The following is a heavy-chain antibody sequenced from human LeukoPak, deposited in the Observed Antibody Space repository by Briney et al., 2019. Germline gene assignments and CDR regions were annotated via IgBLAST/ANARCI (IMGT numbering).Heavy chain of an antibody. Sequence: ASGKVSCTASEYTFTSYDINWVRQATGQGLEWMGWMNPNSGNTGYAQKFQGRVTMTRVTSISTAYMELNNLTSEDTAVYYCARGSWGEIAGRKSFEFWGEGSLVSVSS. CDR2: MNPNSGNT. D-gene: IGHD6-6*01. CDR3: ARGSWGEIAGRKSFEF. CDR1: EYTFTSYD. J-gene: IGHJ4*02. V-gene: IGHV1-8*01.